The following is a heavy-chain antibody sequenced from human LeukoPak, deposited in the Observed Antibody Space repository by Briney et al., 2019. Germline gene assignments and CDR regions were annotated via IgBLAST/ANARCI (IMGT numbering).Heavy chain of an antibody. D-gene: IGHD6-13*01. CDR1: GFTFSSYG. Sequence: PGGSLRLSCAASGFTFSSYGMHWVRQAPGKGLEWVAVISYDGSNKYYADSVKGRLTISRDNSKNTLYLQMNSLRAEDTAVYYCAKVMVAAARYYYYGMDVWGQGTTVPVSS. CDR2: ISYDGSNK. V-gene: IGHV3-30*18. CDR3: AKVMVAAARYYYYGMDV. J-gene: IGHJ6*02.